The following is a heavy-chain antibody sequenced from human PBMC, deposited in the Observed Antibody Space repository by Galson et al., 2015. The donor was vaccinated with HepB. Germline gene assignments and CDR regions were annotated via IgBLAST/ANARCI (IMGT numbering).Heavy chain of an antibody. CDR3: WGPKYSSPDDAFDI. CDR1: GGTFSSYA. Sequence: SVKVSCKASGGTFSSYAISWVRQAPGQGLEWMGRIIPILGIANYAQKFQGRVTITADKSTSTAYMELSSLRSEDTAMYYCWGPKYSSPDDAFDIWGQGTMVTVSS. J-gene: IGHJ3*02. CDR2: IIPILGIA. D-gene: IGHD6-6*01. V-gene: IGHV1-69*04.